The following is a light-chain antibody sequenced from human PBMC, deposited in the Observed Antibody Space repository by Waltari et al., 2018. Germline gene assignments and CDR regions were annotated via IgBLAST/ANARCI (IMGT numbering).Light chain of an antibody. V-gene: IGKV1-9*01. CDR2: AAS. J-gene: IGKJ4*01. CDR1: QGISSY. CDR3: QQLNSYPLT. Sequence: DIQLTQSPSFLPTSVGDRVTITCRASQGISSYLAWYQQKPGKAPKVLIYAASTLQSGVPSRFGGSGSGTEFTLTISSLQPEDFATYYCQQLNSYPLTFGGGTKVEIK.